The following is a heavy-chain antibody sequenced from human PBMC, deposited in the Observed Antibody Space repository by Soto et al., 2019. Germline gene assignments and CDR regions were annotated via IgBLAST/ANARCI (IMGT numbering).Heavy chain of an antibody. D-gene: IGHD5-18*01. CDR1: GGTFSSYT. Sequence: QVQLVQSGDEVKKPGSSVKVACKASGGTFSSYTISWVRQAPGQGLEWMGRIIPFLGIANYAQKFQGRVTITADKSTRPAYMELSSLRSEDTAVYYCARATGYSYGPNYYYYYMGVWGKGTTVTFSS. CDR3: ARATGYSYGPNYYYYYMGV. CDR2: IIPFLGIA. J-gene: IGHJ6*03. V-gene: IGHV1-69*02.